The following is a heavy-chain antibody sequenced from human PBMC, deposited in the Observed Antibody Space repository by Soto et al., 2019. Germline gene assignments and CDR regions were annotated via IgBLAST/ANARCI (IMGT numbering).Heavy chain of an antibody. CDR2: IYYTGDT. V-gene: IGHV4-59*01. CDR1: GASITSSY. Sequence: QVQLQESGPGLVKPSETLSPTCTVSGASITSSYWSWIRQPPGQGLESIGYIYYTGDTNSNPSLKSRVTMSLDTSKNQFSLKLSSVTAADTAVYYCARYARTPDSWGQGTLVTVSS. D-gene: IGHD2-2*01. CDR3: ARYARTPDS. J-gene: IGHJ4*02.